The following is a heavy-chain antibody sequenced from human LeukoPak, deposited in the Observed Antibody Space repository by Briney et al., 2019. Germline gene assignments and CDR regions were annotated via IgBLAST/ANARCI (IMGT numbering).Heavy chain of an antibody. CDR2: IYYSGST. V-gene: IGHV4-39*07. D-gene: IGHD1-26*01. Sequence: SSETLSLTCTVSGGSISSSSYYWGWIRQPPGKGLEWIGSIYYSGSTYYNPSLKSRVTISVDTSKNQFSLKLSSVTAADTAVYYCASHYQWELLGGLSGDAFDIWGQGTMVTVSS. CDR3: ASHYQWELLGGLSGDAFDI. J-gene: IGHJ3*02. CDR1: GGSISSSSYY.